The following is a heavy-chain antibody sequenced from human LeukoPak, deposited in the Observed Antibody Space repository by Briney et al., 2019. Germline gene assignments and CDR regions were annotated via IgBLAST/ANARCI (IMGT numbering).Heavy chain of an antibody. D-gene: IGHD2-15*01. CDR3: AGDSVVAPRTFDN. Sequence: SETLSLTCTVSGGSISGYFWSWIRQRPGEGLEWIGSIYYTGTTNYSPSLQSRVSISTDTSKTLSSLKLISVTAADTAVYYCAGDSVVAPRTFDNWGQGILVTVSS. CDR1: GGSISGYF. J-gene: IGHJ4*02. V-gene: IGHV4-59*01. CDR2: IYYTGTT.